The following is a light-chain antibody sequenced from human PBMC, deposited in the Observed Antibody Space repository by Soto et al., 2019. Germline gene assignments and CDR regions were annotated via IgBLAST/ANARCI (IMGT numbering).Light chain of an antibody. CDR1: QSVGPN. Sequence: EIVLTQSPDNLSVSPGESATLSCRASQSVGPNLVWYQQKFGQAPRLLIYGVSTRATGVPARFSGSGSGTEFTLTISRLEPEDFAVYYCQHYDGSPITFGHGTRLEIK. CDR3: QHYDGSPIT. V-gene: IGKV3-15*01. CDR2: GVS. J-gene: IGKJ5*01.